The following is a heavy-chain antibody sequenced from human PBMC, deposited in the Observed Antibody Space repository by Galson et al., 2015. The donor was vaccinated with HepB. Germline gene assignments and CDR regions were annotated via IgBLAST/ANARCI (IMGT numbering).Heavy chain of an antibody. CDR3: ARGWSRWGTVLNHYDSSGYYV. CDR1: GYTFTSYD. V-gene: IGHV1-8*01. D-gene: IGHD3-22*01. CDR2: MNPNSGNT. Sequence: SVKVSCKASGYTFTSYDINWVRQATGQGLEWMGWMNPNSGNTGYAQKFQGRVTMTRNTSISTAYMELSSLRSEDTAVYYCARGWSRWGTVLNHYDSSGYYVCGQGTLVTVSS. J-gene: IGHJ1*01.